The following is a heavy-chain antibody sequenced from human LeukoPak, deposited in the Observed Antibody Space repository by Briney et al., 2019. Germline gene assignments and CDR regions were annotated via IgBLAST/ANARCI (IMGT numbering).Heavy chain of an antibody. J-gene: IGHJ2*01. CDR2: IYHSGST. D-gene: IGHD3-9*01. CDR3: ARGDILTGYYGNWYFDL. CDR1: GGSISSGGYY. Sequence: SQTLSLTCTVSGGSISSGGYYWSWIRQPPGKGLEWIGYIYHSGSTYYNPSLKSRVTISVDRSKNQFSLKLSSVTAADTAVYYCARGDILTGYYGNWYFDLWGRGTLITVSS. V-gene: IGHV4-30-2*01.